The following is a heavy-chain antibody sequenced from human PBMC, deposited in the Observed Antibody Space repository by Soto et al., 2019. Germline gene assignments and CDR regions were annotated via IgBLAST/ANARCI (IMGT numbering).Heavy chain of an antibody. J-gene: IGHJ4*02. D-gene: IGHD5-18*01. CDR3: ARERHSYGYGLTADFDY. CDR2: ISSSSSTI. Sequence: GGSLRLSCASSGFTFSSYSMNLVRQAPGKGLEWVSYISSSSSTIYYADSVKGRFTISRDNAKNSLYLQMNSLRAEDTAVYYCARERHSYGYGLTADFDYWGQGTLVTVSS. CDR1: GFTFSSYS. V-gene: IGHV3-48*01.